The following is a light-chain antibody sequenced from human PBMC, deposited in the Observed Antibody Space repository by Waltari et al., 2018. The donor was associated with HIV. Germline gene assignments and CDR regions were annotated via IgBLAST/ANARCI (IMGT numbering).Light chain of an antibody. CDR1: QSVFYSSSNKNY. V-gene: IGKV4-1*01. J-gene: IGKJ2*01. CDR3: QQYYSSPPYT. CDR2: WAS. Sequence: DIVMTQSPDSLAVSLGERATINCKSSQSVFYSSSNKNYLAWYQQKPGQPPKLLIYWASRRDSGFPDRFSGSGSGTDFTLTISSLQTEDVAVYYCQQYYSSPPYTFGQGTKLEIK.